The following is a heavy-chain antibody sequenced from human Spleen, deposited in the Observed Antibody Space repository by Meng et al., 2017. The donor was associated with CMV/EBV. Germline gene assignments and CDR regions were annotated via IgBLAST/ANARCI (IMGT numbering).Heavy chain of an antibody. J-gene: IGHJ5*02. CDR3: EHLWLGELKSPFDP. V-gene: IGHV3-23*01. Sequence: GGSLRLSCAASGFTFSSYAMSWVRQAPGKGLEWVSAISGSGGSTYYADSVKGRFTISRDNSKNTLYLQMNSLRAEDTAVYYCEHLWLGELKSPFDPWGQGTLVTVSS. CDR2: ISGSGGST. D-gene: IGHD3-10*01. CDR1: GFTFSSYA.